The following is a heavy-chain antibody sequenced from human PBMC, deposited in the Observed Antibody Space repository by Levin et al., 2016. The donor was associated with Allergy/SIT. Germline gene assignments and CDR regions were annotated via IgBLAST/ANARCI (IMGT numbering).Heavy chain of an antibody. Sequence: VRQAPGKGLEWVSLISGDGGSTYYADSVKGRFTISRDNSKNSLYLQMNSLRTEDTALYYCAKENCGGDCYSGPNAFDIWGQGTMVTVSS. D-gene: IGHD2-21*02. CDR2: ISGDGGST. V-gene: IGHV3-43*02. CDR3: AKENCGGDCYSGPNAFDI. J-gene: IGHJ3*02.